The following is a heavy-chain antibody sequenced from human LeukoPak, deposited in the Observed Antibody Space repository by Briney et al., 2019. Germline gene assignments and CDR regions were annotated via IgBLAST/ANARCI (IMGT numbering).Heavy chain of an antibody. D-gene: IGHD6-13*01. CDR3: ARRSGIAAARYYFDY. CDR1: GFTFDGYG. Sequence: GGSLRLSCGASGFTFDGYGMSWVRQAPGKGLEWVSGINWNGGSTGYADSVKGRFTISRDNAKNSLHLQMNSLRAEDTALYYCARRSGIAAARYYFDYWGQGTLVTVSS. J-gene: IGHJ4*02. CDR2: INWNGGST. V-gene: IGHV3-20*04.